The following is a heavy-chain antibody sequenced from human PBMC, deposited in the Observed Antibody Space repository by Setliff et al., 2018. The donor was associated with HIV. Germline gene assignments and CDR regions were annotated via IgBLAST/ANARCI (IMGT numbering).Heavy chain of an antibody. CDR2: ISAYNGNT. V-gene: IGHV1-18*01. CDR1: GYSVATHG. J-gene: IGHJ4*02. D-gene: IGHD3-22*01. Sequence: ASVKVSCKTSGYSVATHGLSWVRQAPGEGLEWMGWISAYNGNTNYAQKLQGRVTMTTDTSTSTAYMELRSLRSDDTAVYYCASSSYDSSGYYSGYWGQGTLVTVSS. CDR3: ASSSYDSSGYYSGY.